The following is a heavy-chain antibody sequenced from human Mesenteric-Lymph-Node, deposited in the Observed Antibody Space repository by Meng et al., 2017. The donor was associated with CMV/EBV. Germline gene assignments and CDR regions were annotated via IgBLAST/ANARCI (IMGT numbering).Heavy chain of an antibody. Sequence: SETLSLTCTVSGGSISSSSYYWGWIRQPPGKGLEWIGSIYYSGSTYYNPSLKSRVTISVDTSKNQFSLKLSSVTAADTAVYYCARGGNYYDFWSGYENNWFDPWGQGTLVTVSS. CDR1: GGSISSSSYY. D-gene: IGHD3-3*01. CDR2: IYYSGST. CDR3: ARGGNYYDFWSGYENNWFDP. V-gene: IGHV4-39*07. J-gene: IGHJ5*02.